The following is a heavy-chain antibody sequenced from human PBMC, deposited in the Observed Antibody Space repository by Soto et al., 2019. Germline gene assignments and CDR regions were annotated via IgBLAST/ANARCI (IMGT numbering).Heavy chain of an antibody. CDR2: VYHTGDT. CDR3: AREIVTAGGNNYFDP. CDR1: GGTVASSHW. D-gene: IGHD2-21*02. J-gene: IGHJ5*02. Sequence: PSETLSLTXGVSGGTVASSHWWSWVRQSPGGGLEWIGNVYHTGDTNFNPSLQSRVTISVDKSNNQFSLRLNSLTAADTAVYFCAREIVTAGGNNYFDPWGPGTLVTVSS. V-gene: IGHV4-4*02.